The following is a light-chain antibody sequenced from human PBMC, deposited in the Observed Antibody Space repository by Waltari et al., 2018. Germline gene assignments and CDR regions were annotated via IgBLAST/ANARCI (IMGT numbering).Light chain of an antibody. Sequence: EIVLTQSPDTLSLSPGERATLTCRASQSIGRYLVWYQQKPGPAPRLLTYGASTRASGIPDRFSGSGSGTDFSLTISRLEPEDFAVYHCQKHDRLPATFGQGTKVEIK. CDR3: QKHDRLPAT. J-gene: IGKJ1*01. V-gene: IGKV3-20*01. CDR1: QSIGRY. CDR2: GAS.